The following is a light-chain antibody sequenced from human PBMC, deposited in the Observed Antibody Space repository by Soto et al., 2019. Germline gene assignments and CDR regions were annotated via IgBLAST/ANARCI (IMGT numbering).Light chain of an antibody. CDR3: QQFNSYPPYT. CDR2: DAS. J-gene: IGKJ2*01. Sequence: AIQLTQSPSSLSASVGDRVTITCRASQGISSALAWCQQKPGKAPKLLIYDASSLESGVPSRFSGSGSGTDFTLTISSLQPEDFATYYCQQFNSYPPYTFGQGTKLEIK. V-gene: IGKV1-13*02. CDR1: QGISSA.